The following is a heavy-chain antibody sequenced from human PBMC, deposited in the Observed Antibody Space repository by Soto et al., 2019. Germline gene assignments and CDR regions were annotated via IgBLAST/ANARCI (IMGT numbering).Heavy chain of an antibody. CDR2: IFYSGTT. J-gene: IGHJ6*03. CDR1: GGSISSGGYF. D-gene: IGHD2-8*02. CDR3: ATPAGLYWFSAYVDV. Sequence: QVQLQESGPGLVKPSQTLSLSCAVSGGSISSGGYFWSWVRQHPGKGLEWIGYIFYSGTTYYNPSVRSRATLSVDTSKKHFTITLTSVTPADTAVYYCATPAGLYWFSAYVDVWGKGTAVTVSS. V-gene: IGHV4-31*11.